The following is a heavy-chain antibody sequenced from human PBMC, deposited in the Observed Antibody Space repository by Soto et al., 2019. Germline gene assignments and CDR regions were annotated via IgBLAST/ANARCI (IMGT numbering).Heavy chain of an antibody. Sequence: GGSLRLSCAASGFTFSNYAMSWVRQAPGKGLEWVSPVTASGGNTYYADSVKGRFSISRDESKTTLYLQMNSLRAEDTALYYCAKVGRKTDYDDYWGQGTMVTVSS. CDR1: GFTFSNYA. CDR3: AKVGRKTDYDDY. CDR2: VTASGGNT. V-gene: IGHV3-23*01. D-gene: IGHD1-26*01. J-gene: IGHJ4*02.